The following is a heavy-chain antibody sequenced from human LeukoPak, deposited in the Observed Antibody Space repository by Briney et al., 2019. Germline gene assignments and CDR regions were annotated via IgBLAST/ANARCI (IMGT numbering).Heavy chain of an antibody. J-gene: IGHJ4*02. Sequence: SETLSLTCAVYGGSFSGYYWSWVRQPPRKGLEWVGEINHSGSTNYNPSLKSRVTISVDTSKNQFSLKLSSVTAADTAVYYCARGGRYYDILTGYYIERYYFDYWGQGTLVTVSS. V-gene: IGHV4-34*01. CDR2: INHSGST. CDR1: GGSFSGYY. CDR3: ARGGRYYDILTGYYIERYYFDY. D-gene: IGHD3-9*01.